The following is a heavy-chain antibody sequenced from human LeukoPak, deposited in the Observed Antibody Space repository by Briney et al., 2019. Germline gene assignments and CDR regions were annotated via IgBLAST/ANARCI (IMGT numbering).Heavy chain of an antibody. CDR3: ARGGWGSSSWSLPGY. J-gene: IGHJ4*02. CDR1: GYTFTSYG. Sequence: RASVKVSCKASGYTFTSYGISWVRQAPGQGLEWMGWMNPNSGNTGYAQKFQGRVTMTRNTSISTAYMELSSLRSEDTAVYYCARGGWGSSSWSLPGYWGQGTLVTVSS. D-gene: IGHD6-13*01. CDR2: MNPNSGNT. V-gene: IGHV1-8*02.